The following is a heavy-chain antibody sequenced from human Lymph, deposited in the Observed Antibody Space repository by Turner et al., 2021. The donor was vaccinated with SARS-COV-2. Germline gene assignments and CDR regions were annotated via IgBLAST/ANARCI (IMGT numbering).Heavy chain of an antibody. D-gene: IGHD3-10*01. CDR2: ISYDGSNE. V-gene: IGHV3-30*18. CDR3: AKDLSAGDYYYYYGMDV. Sequence: QVKLVESGGGVVQPGRSVRLSCAAPGFTFSGYGMHWVRQAPGKGLEGVAVISYDGSNEHCADSVKGRFTISRDNSKNTLYLQMNRLRPDDTAVYYCAKDLSAGDYYYYYGMDVWGQGTTVTVSS. CDR1: GFTFSGYG. J-gene: IGHJ6*02.